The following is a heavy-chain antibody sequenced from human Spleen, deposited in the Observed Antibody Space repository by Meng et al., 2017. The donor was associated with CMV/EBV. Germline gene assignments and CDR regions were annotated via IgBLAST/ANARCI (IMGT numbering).Heavy chain of an antibody. J-gene: IGHJ4*02. CDR1: GFTFDDYT. V-gene: IGHV3-43*01. CDR2: MSWDGNGT. Sequence: SGAASGFTFDDYTMYWVRQAPGKGLEWVSLMSWDGNGTSYADSVKSRFTISRDNRNKSMYLHMNSLRTEDTAFYYCTRLGSSSSIDYWGQGTLVTVSS. D-gene: IGHD6-6*01. CDR3: TRLGSSSSIDY.